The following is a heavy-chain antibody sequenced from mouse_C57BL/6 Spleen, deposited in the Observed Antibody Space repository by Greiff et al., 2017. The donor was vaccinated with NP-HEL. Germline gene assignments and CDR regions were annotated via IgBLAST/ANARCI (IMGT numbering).Heavy chain of an antibody. CDR2: INPSNGGT. V-gene: IGHV1-53*01. CDR3: ARWGYDGYYDYAMDY. CDR1: GYTFTSYW. Sequence: QVQLQQPGTELVKPGASVKLSCKASGYTFTSYWMHWVKQRPGQGLEWIGNINPSNGGTNYNEKFKSKATLTVDKSSSTAYMQLSSLTSEDSAVYYGARWGYDGYYDYAMDYWGQGTSVTVSS. D-gene: IGHD2-3*01. J-gene: IGHJ4*01.